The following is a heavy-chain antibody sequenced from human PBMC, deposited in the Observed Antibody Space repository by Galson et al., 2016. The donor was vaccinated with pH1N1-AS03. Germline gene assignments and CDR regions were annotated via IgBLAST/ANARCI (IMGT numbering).Heavy chain of an antibody. CDR1: GFTISNFG. D-gene: IGHD3/OR15-3a*01. CDR3: ANDFNYDFWSGYSFY. Sequence: SLRLSCAASGFTISNFGMLWVRQAPGQGLEWVAIISFDGTNKYYADSVKGRFSISRDNSKNTLFLQMSALRAGDTAVYYCANDFNYDFWSGYSFYWGQGALVTVPS. J-gene: IGHJ4*02. CDR2: ISFDGTNK. V-gene: IGHV3-30*18.